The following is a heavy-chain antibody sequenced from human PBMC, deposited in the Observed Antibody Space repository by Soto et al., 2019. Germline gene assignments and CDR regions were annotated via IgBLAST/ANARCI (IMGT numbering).Heavy chain of an antibody. CDR3: ARTHSIAVAGTGLDY. CDR2: IIPIFGTA. J-gene: IGHJ4*02. V-gene: IGHV1-69*06. D-gene: IGHD6-19*01. CDR1: GGTFSSYA. Sequence: SVKVSCKASGGTFSSYAISWVRQAPGQGLEWMGGIIPIFGTANYAQKFQGRVTITADKSTSTAYMELSSLRSEDTAVYYCARTHSIAVAGTGLDYWGQGTRVTVS.